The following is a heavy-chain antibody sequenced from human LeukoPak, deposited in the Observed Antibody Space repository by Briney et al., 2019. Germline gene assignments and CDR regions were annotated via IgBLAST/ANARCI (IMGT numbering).Heavy chain of an antibody. V-gene: IGHV3-23*01. CDR1: GFTFSSYA. CDR2: ISGSGGST. J-gene: IGHJ4*02. CDR3: AKDPRQQQLVPY. Sequence: GGSLRLSCAASGFTFSSYAMSWVRQAPGKGLEWASAISGSGGSTYYADSVKGRFTISRDNSKNTLYLQMNSLRAEDTAVYYCAKDPRQQQLVPYWGQGTLVTVSS. D-gene: IGHD6-13*01.